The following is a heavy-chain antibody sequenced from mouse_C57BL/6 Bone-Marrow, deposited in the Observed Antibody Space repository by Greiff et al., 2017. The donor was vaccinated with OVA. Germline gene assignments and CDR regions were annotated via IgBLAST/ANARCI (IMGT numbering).Heavy chain of an antibody. CDR2: IDPEKGDT. CDR1: GFNIKDDY. J-gene: IGHJ4*01. Sequence: VQLKQSGAELVRPGASVKLSCTASGFNIKDDYMHWVKQRPEQGLEWIGWIDPEKGDTEYASKFQGKATITADTSSNTAYLQLSSLTSEDTAVYYCASKGGNYPYYAMDYWGQGTSVTVSS. D-gene: IGHD2-1*01. V-gene: IGHV14-4*01. CDR3: ASKGGNYPYYAMDY.